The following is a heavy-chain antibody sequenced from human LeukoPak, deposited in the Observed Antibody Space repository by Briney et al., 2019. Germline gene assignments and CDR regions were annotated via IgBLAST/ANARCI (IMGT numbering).Heavy chain of an antibody. CDR2: ISSSSSYI. V-gene: IGHV3-21*01. CDR3: ARGLVGATGAYYFDY. D-gene: IGHD1-26*01. J-gene: IGHJ4*02. CDR1: GFTFSSYS. Sequence: GSLRLSCAASGFTFSSYSMNWVRQAPGKGLERVSSISSSSSYIYYADSVKGRFTISRDNAKNSLYLQMNSLRAEDTAVYYCARGLVGATGAYYFDYWGQGTLVTVSS.